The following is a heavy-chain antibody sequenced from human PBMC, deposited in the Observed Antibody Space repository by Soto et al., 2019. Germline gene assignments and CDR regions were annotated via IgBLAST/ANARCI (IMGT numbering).Heavy chain of an antibody. CDR3: ARDRGSPRDYYDSSGYFDY. CDR1: GYTFTSYG. Sequence: GASVKVSGKASGYTFTSYGISWVLQAPGQGLEWMGWISAYNGNTNYAQKLQGRVTMTTDTSTSTAYMELRSLRSDDTAVYYCARDRGSPRDYYDSSGYFDYWGQGTLVTVSS. D-gene: IGHD3-22*01. CDR2: ISAYNGNT. J-gene: IGHJ4*02. V-gene: IGHV1-18*01.